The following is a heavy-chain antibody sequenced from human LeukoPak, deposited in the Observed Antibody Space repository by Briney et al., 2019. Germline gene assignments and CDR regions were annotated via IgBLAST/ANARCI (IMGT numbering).Heavy chain of an antibody. D-gene: IGHD3-10*01. CDR2: INHSGST. J-gene: IGHJ5*02. CDR3: ARGWLWFGESGWFDP. CDR1: GGSFSGYY. V-gene: IGHV4-34*01. Sequence: SQTLSLTCAVYGGSFSGYYWSWIRQPPGKGLEWIGEINHSGSTNYNPSLKSRVTISVDTSKNQFSLKLSSVTAADTAVYYCARGWLWFGESGWFDPWGQGTLVTVSS.